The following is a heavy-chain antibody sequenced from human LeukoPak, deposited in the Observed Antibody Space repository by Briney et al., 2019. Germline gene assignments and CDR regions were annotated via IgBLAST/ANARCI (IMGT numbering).Heavy chain of an antibody. J-gene: IGHJ3*02. CDR2: INSSGTYI. D-gene: IGHD2-8*01. V-gene: IGHV3-21*04. CDR1: GFDFNNYN. Sequence: AGSLALSCAASGFDFNNYNRNWVRQAPGKGLEWVASINSSGTYIYYADPVKGRFTISRDHAKNSLYLQMNSLRAEDTALYYCAIARMTDAFDIWGQGTMVTVSS. CDR3: AIARMTDAFDI.